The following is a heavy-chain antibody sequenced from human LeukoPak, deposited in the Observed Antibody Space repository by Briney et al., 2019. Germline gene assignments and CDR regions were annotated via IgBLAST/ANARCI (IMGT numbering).Heavy chain of an antibody. V-gene: IGHV4-39*07. Sequence: SETLSLTCTVSGGSISSSSYYWGWIRQPPGKGLEWIGSIYTSGSTNYNPSLKRRVTISVDTSKNQFSLKLSSVTATDTAVYCCARGSKDIIVGAINFDYWGQGTLVTVSS. CDR2: IYTSGST. D-gene: IGHD1-26*01. J-gene: IGHJ4*02. CDR1: GGSISSSSYY. CDR3: ARGSKDIIVGAINFDY.